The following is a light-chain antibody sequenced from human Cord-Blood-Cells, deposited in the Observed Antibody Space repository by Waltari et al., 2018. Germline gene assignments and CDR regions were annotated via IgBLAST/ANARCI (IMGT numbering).Light chain of an antibody. Sequence: QSALTQPASVSGSPGQSITISCTGTSRDVGSYNLLSWYQQHPRKAPKLMIYEGSKRPSGVSNRFSGSKSGNTASLTISGLQAEDEADYYCCSYAGSSSWVFGGGTKLTVL. J-gene: IGLJ3*02. CDR1: SRDVGSYNL. V-gene: IGLV2-23*01. CDR3: CSYAGSSSWV. CDR2: EGS.